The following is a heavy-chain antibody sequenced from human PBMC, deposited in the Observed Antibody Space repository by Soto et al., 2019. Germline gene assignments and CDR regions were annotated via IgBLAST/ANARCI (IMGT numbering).Heavy chain of an antibody. Sequence: QVQLVQSGAEVKKPGSSVKVSCKASGGTFSSYAISWVRQAPGQGLEWMGGIIPIFGTANYAQKFQGRVTITADESTSTAYMELSSLRSEDTAVYYCARRRYCSGGSCYHYYGMDVWGQGTTVTVSS. CDR3: ARRRYCSGGSCYHYYGMDV. D-gene: IGHD2-15*01. J-gene: IGHJ6*02. CDR1: GGTFSSYA. CDR2: IIPIFGTA. V-gene: IGHV1-69*12.